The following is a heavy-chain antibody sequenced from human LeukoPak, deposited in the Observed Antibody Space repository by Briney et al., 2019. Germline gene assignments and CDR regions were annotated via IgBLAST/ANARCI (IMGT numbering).Heavy chain of an antibody. Sequence: GGSLRLSCAASGFTFSSYDMHWVRQATGKGLEWVSAIGTAGDTYYPGSVKGRFTISRENAKNSLYLQMNRLRAGDTAVYYCARGVWAYSGSYYFDYWGQGTLVTVSS. J-gene: IGHJ4*02. CDR3: ARGVWAYSGSYYFDY. V-gene: IGHV3-13*01. D-gene: IGHD1-26*01. CDR1: GFTFSSYD. CDR2: IGTAGDT.